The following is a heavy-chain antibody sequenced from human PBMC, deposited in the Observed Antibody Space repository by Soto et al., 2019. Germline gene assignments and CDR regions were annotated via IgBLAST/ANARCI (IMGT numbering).Heavy chain of an antibody. D-gene: IGHD1-1*01. V-gene: IGHV3-9*01. Sequence: GGSLRLSCAASGFTFDDYAMHWVRQAPGKGLEWVSGISWNSGSIGYADSVKGRFTISRDNAKNSLYLQMNSLRAEDTALYYCAKDNWNGEYYYYYYMDVWGKGTTVTVSS. CDR3: AKDNWNGEYYYYYYMDV. J-gene: IGHJ6*03. CDR2: ISWNSGSI. CDR1: GFTFDDYA.